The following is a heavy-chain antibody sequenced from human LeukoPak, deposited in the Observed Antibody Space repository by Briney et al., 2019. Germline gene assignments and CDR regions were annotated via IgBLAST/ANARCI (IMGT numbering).Heavy chain of an antibody. D-gene: IGHD6-13*01. J-gene: IGHJ3*02. CDR3: ARDHRRIASGAFDI. V-gene: IGHV1-3*01. Sequence: GASVKVSCKASGYTFTSYAMQWVRQAPGQRLEWMGWINAGNGNTKYSQKFQGRVTITRDTSASTAYMELSSLRSEDTAVYYCARDHRRIASGAFDIWGQGTMVTVSS. CDR1: GYTFTSYA. CDR2: INAGNGNT.